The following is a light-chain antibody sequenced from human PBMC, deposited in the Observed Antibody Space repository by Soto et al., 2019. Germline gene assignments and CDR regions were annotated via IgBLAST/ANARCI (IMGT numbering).Light chain of an antibody. J-gene: IGLJ1*01. V-gene: IGLV2-14*01. CDR3: SSYTSSSSPYV. Sequence: QSALTQPRSVSGSPGQSVTISCTGTSSDVGGYNYVSWYQHHPGKAPKLMIYEVTNRPSGVSNRFSGSKSGNTASLTISGLQAEDEADYYCSSYTSSSSPYVFGTGTKLTVL. CDR1: SSDVGGYNY. CDR2: EVT.